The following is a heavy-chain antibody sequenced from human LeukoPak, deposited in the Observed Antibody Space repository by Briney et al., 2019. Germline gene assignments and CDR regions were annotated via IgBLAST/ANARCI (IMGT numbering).Heavy chain of an antibody. J-gene: IGHJ4*02. V-gene: IGHV3-30*14. CDR3: GGGGVLFDY. Sequence: PGGSLRLSCAASGFTFSSYAMHWVRQAPGKGLEWVAVISYDGSNKYYADSVKGRFTISRDNSKNTLYLQMNSLRAEDTAVYYCGGGGVLFDYWGQGTLVTVSS. D-gene: IGHD3-16*01. CDR1: GFTFSSYA. CDR2: ISYDGSNK.